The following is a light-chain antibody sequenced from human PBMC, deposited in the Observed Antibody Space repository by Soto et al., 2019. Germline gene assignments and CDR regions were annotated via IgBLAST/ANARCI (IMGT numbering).Light chain of an antibody. V-gene: IGLV2-14*01. Sequence: QSVLTQPASVSGSPGQSITMSGTGTSSDVGGYNYVSWYQQHPGKAPKLMIYDVSNRPSGVSNRFSGSKSGNTASLTISGLQAEDEADYYCSSYTSSSTLLYVFGTGTKVTVL. CDR3: SSYTSSSTLLYV. J-gene: IGLJ1*01. CDR1: SSDVGGYNY. CDR2: DVS.